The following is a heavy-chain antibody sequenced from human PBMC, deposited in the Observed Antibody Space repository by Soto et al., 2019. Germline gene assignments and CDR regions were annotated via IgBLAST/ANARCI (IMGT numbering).Heavy chain of an antibody. J-gene: IGHJ4*02. V-gene: IGHV3-30-3*01. CDR2: ISDDGSNT. CDR1: GFTFSRHT. D-gene: IGHD3-3*01. CDR3: AREVYYDFWSGFNTHPYYFDD. Sequence: QVQLVESGGGVVQPGRSLRLSRAASGFTFSRHTMHWVRQAPGKGLEWVAGISDDGSNTYYADSMKGRFTISRDNSKNTLYLQMNSLSSEDTAVHHCAREVYYDFWSGFNTHPYYFDDWGQGTLVTVSS.